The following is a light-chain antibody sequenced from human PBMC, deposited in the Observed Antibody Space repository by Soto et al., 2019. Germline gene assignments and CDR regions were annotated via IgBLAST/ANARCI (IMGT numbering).Light chain of an antibody. V-gene: IGKV3-20*01. CDR1: QSVSSSY. Sequence: IVLTQSPATLSLSPGERATLSCRASQSVSSSYLAWYQQTPRQAPRLLIYGASNRATGIPDRFSGSGSGTDFTLTISRQEPEDFAVYYCQQYSNSPFTFGPGTKVDIK. CDR2: GAS. CDR3: QQYSNSPFT. J-gene: IGKJ3*01.